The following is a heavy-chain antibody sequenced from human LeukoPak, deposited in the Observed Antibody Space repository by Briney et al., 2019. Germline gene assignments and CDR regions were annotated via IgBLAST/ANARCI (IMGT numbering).Heavy chain of an antibody. CDR3: ARSGEFWSGYYS. CDR2: IYSGGST. J-gene: IGHJ5*02. CDR1: GFTVSSNY. Sequence: PGGSLRLSCAASGFTVSSNYMSWVRQAPGKGLEWVSVIYSGGSTYYADSVKGRFTISRDNSKNTLFLQMNNLRAEDTAVYYYARSGEFWSGYYSWGQGTLVTVSS. V-gene: IGHV3-53*01. D-gene: IGHD3-3*01.